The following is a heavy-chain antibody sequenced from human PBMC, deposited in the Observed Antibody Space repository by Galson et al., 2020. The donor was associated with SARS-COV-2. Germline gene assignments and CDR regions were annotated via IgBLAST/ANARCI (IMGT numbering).Heavy chain of an antibody. D-gene: IGHD6-13*01. CDR1: GGSFSGYY. CDR2: INHSGST. Sequence: SETLSLTCAVYGGSFSGYYWSWIRQPPGKGLEWIGEINHSGSTNYNPSLKSRVTISVDTSKNQFSLKLSSVTAADTAVYYCARGRYRSSWYGFRYWFYPWGQGTLVTVSS. V-gene: IGHV4-34*01. CDR3: ARGRYRSSWYGFRYWFYP. J-gene: IGHJ5*02.